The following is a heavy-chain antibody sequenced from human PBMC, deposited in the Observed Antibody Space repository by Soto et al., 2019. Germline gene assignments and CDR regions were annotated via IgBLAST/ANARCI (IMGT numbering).Heavy chain of an antibody. CDR2: IYSGGST. CDR1: GFTVSSNY. J-gene: IGHJ6*03. V-gene: IGHV3-66*01. D-gene: IGHD3-10*01. Sequence: EVQLVESGGGLVQPGGSLRLSCAASGFTVSSNYMSWVRQAPGKGLEWVSVIYSGGSTYYADSVKGRFTISRDNSKNTLYLQMNSLRAEDTAVYYCAREVGPLVRGVIRWNYYMDVWGKGTTVTVSS. CDR3: AREVGPLVRGVIRWNYYMDV.